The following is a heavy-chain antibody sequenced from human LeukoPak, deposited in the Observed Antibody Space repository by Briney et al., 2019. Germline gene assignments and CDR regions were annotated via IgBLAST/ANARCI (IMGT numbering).Heavy chain of an antibody. D-gene: IGHD2-15*01. CDR3: AKVGGGSTWDIVVVVAATPVYYFDY. J-gene: IGHJ4*02. CDR2: ISYDGSNK. V-gene: IGHV3-30*18. CDR1: GFTFSSYG. Sequence: GGSLRLSCAASGFTFSSYGMHWVRLAPGKGLEWVAVISYDGSNKYYADSVKGRFTISRDNSKNTLYLQMNSLRAEDTAVYYCAKVGGGSTWDIVVVVAATPVYYFDYWGQGTLVTVSS.